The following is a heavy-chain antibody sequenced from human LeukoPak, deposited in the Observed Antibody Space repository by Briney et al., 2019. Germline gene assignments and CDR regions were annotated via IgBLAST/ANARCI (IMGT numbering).Heavy chain of an antibody. CDR2: INHSGST. D-gene: IGHD3-3*01. CDR3: ARGSDFWSRQFDY. J-gene: IGHJ4*02. CDR1: GGSFSGYY. V-gene: IGHV4-34*01. Sequence: PSETPSLTCAVYGGSFSGYYWSWIRQPPGKGLEWIGEINHSGSTNYNPSLKSRVTISVDTSKNQFSLKLSPVTAADTAVYYCARGSDFWSRQFDYWGQGTLVTVSS.